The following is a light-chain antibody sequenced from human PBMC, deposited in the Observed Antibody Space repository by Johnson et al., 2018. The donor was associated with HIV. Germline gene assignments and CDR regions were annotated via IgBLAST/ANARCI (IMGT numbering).Light chain of an antibody. CDR3: GTWDSSLNSKV. J-gene: IGLJ1*01. CDR2: ENN. Sequence: QSVLTQPPSVSAAPGQKVTVSCSGSSSNIGSNYVSWYQQLPGTAPKLLIYENNKRPSGIPDRFSGSKSGTSATLGITGLQTGDEADYYCGTWDSSLNSKVFGTGTKVSVL. V-gene: IGLV1-51*02. CDR1: SSNIGSNY.